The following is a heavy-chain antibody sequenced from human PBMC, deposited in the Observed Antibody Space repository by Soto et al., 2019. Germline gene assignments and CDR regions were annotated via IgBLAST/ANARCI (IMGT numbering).Heavy chain of an antibody. CDR1: GFTFTSYA. CDR3: AKQRGYSSGWYGDFDI. Sequence: GGSLRLSCAASGFTFTSYAMSWVRQAPGKGLEWVSLISGSGGSTYYADSVKGRFTISRDDSKNAVYLQMDSLRAEDTAVYYCAKQRGYSSGWYGDFDIWGQGTMVTVSS. CDR2: ISGSGGST. J-gene: IGHJ3*02. D-gene: IGHD6-19*01. V-gene: IGHV3-23*01.